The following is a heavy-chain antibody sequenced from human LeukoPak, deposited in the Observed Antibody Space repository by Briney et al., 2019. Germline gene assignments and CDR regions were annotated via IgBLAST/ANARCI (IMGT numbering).Heavy chain of an antibody. CDR2: IYYSGST. Sequence: PSETLSLTCTGSLGSISSYYWSWIRQPPGKGLEWIGYIYYSGSTNYNPSLKSRVTISVDTSKQQFSLKLSYVTAADTAVYYCARWLKLRPDAFDIWGQGTMVTVSS. V-gene: IGHV4-59*01. CDR3: ARWLKLRPDAFDI. CDR1: LGSISSYY. D-gene: IGHD5-24*01. J-gene: IGHJ3*02.